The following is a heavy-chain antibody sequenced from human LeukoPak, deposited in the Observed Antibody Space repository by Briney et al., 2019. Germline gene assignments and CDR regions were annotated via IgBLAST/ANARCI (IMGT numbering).Heavy chain of an antibody. CDR1: GGSFSGYY. CDR2: INHSGST. J-gene: IGHJ6*02. Sequence: SETLSLTCAVYGGSFSGYYWSWIRQPPGKGLEWIGEINHSGSTNYNPSLKSRGTLSVHTSKNKFSLKLSSVTAADTAVYYRASFRVTSRYCSSTSCSRYYYGMDVWGQGTTVTVSS. CDR3: ASFRVTSRYCSSTSCSRYYYGMDV. D-gene: IGHD2-2*01. V-gene: IGHV4-34*01.